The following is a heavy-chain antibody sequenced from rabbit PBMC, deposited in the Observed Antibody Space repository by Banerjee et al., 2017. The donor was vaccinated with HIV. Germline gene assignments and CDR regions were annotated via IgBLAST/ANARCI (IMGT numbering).Heavy chain of an antibody. J-gene: IGHJ2*01. CDR2: IYGGST. CDR3: ARGRDSSGYDFDP. D-gene: IGHD6-1*01. Sequence: QSLEESGGDLVKPGASLTLTCTASGFTISSSYYMCWVRQAPGKGLEWIACIYGGSTWYASWAKGRFTISKTSSTTVTLQMTSLTAADTATYFCARGRDSSGYDFDPWGPGTLVTVS. V-gene: IGHV1S40*01. CDR1: GFTISSSYY.